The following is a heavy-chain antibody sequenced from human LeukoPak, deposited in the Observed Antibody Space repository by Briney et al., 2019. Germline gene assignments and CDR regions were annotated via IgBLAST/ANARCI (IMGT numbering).Heavy chain of an antibody. CDR3: ARDSGFSGTQRGEY. D-gene: IGHD3/OR15-3a*01. CDR1: GGSISSSSYY. CDR2: IYYSGST. J-gene: IGHJ4*02. V-gene: IGHV4-39*02. Sequence: SETLSLTCSVSGGSISSSSYYWDWIRQPPGKGLEWIGSIYYSGSTYYNPSLKSRVTISVDTSKNQFSLKLSSVTAADTAFYYCARDSGFSGTQRGEYWGQGTLVTVSS.